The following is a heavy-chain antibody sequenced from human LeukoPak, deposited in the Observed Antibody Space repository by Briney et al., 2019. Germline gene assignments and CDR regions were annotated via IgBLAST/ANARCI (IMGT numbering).Heavy chain of an antibody. D-gene: IGHD3-22*01. J-gene: IGHJ4*02. Sequence: GGSLRLSCAASGFTFSIYVMSWVRQAPGRGLEWVSSISSIGATTYYADSVKGRFTISRDNSKSTLYLQMNSLRAEDTAVYYCARPNRYYYDSSGYWKYWGQGTLVTVSS. V-gene: IGHV3-23*01. CDR3: ARPNRYYYDSSGYWKY. CDR1: GFTFSIYV. CDR2: ISSIGATT.